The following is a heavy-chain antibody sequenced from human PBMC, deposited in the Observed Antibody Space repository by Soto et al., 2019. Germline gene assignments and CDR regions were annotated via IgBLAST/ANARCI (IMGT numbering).Heavy chain of an antibody. CDR3: ARGGSRCKALNWCGP. CDR2: NNNRGDT. V-gene: IGHV4-31*11. J-gene: IGHJ5*02. Sequence: SETLSLTCAVSGASIDNNGYSWTWIRQHPGKGLEWIGTNNNRGDTYYNPSLKSRLTISLDTSQNHFSRRLNAVTAADTATYYCARGGSRCKALNWCGPWGQGIRGAVSS. CDR1: GASIDNNGYS. D-gene: IGHD6-19*01.